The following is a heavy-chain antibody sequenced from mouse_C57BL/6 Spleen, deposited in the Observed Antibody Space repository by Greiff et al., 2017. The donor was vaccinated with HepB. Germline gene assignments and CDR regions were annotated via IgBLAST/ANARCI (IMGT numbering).Heavy chain of an antibody. Sequence: VQLQQSGAELVKPGASVKISCKASGYAFSSYWMNWVKQRPGKGLEWIGQIYPGDGDTNYNGKFKGKATLTADKSSSTAYMQLSSLTSEDSAVCFCARFGHDYYGSSWGYWGQGTTLTVSS. J-gene: IGHJ2*01. D-gene: IGHD1-1*01. CDR1: GYAFSSYW. CDR3: ARFGHDYYGSSWGY. CDR2: IYPGDGDT. V-gene: IGHV1-80*01.